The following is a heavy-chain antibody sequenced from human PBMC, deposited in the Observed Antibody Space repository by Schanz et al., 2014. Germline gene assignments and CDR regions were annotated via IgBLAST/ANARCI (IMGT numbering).Heavy chain of an antibody. D-gene: IGHD3-9*01. V-gene: IGHV4-39*01. Sequence: QLQLQESGPGLVKPSETLSLTCTVSGGSISSSNYYWGWIRQPPGKGLEWIESIYYSGSTYYNPSFKSRVPTSVDTSKNQFSLKRSSVPAADTAVYYCARQFYDILTGYWFPYYFDYWGQGTLVTVSS. J-gene: IGHJ4*02. CDR3: ARQFYDILTGYWFPYYFDY. CDR1: GGSISSSNYY. CDR2: IYYSGST.